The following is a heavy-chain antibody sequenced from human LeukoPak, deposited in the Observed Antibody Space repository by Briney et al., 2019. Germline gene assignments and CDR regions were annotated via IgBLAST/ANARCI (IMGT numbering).Heavy chain of an antibody. Sequence: NPSETLSLTCTVSGGSVSSGSYYWSWIRQPPGKGLEWIGYIYYSGSTNYNPSLKSRVTISVDTSKNQFSLKLSSVTAADTAVYYCARDARYCSGGSCPGGYYYCGMDVWGKGTTVTVSS. CDR3: ARDARYCSGGSCPGGYYYCGMDV. CDR1: GGSVSSGSYY. V-gene: IGHV4-61*01. D-gene: IGHD2-15*01. CDR2: IYYSGST. J-gene: IGHJ6*04.